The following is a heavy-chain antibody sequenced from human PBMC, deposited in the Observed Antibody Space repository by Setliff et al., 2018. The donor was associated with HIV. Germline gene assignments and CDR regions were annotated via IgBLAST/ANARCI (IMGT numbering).Heavy chain of an antibody. J-gene: IGHJ5*02. Sequence: SETLSLTCAVSGYSIRDNFFWGWVRQPPGKGLEWIGSIFYTGTTYYNPSLKSRVTLSIDTSKNQFSLELTSVTAADTAVYYCARHDCGGDCSINWFDPWGQGTLVTVSS. V-gene: IGHV4-38-2*01. CDR1: GYSIRDNFF. CDR2: IFYTGTT. CDR3: ARHDCGGDCSINWFDP. D-gene: IGHD2-21*02.